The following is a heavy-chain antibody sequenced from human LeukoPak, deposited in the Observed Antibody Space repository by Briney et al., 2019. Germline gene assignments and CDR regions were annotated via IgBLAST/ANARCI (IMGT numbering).Heavy chain of an antibody. Sequence: GGSLRLSCAASGFTFSSYAMSWVRQAPGKGLEWVSAISGSGGSTYYANSVKGRFTISRDHSKNTLYLQMNSLRAEDTAVYYCARDLAFGELALCYWGQGTLVTVST. D-gene: IGHD3-10*01. CDR3: ARDLAFGELALCY. J-gene: IGHJ4*02. CDR1: GFTFSSYA. V-gene: IGHV3-23*01. CDR2: ISGSGGST.